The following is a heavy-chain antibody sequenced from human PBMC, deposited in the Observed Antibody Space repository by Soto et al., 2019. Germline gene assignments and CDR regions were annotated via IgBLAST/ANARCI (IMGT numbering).Heavy chain of an antibody. J-gene: IGHJ6*02. Sequence: PSETLSLTCTVSGGSISSGGYYWSWIRQHPGKGLEWIGYIYYSGSTNYNPSLKSRVTISVDTSKNQFSLKLSSVTAADTAVYYCARDRYDFWSGYFPPGVGYYYYGMDVWGQGTTVTVS. CDR2: IYYSGST. D-gene: IGHD3-3*01. V-gene: IGHV4-61*08. CDR3: ARDRYDFWSGYFPPGVGYYYYGMDV. CDR1: GGSISSGGYY.